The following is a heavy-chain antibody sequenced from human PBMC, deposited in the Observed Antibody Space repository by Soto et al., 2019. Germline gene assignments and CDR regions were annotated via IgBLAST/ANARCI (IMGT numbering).Heavy chain of an antibody. CDR3: ARQGASGYFLDAFDI. V-gene: IGHV4-39*01. CDR2: IYYSGST. Sequence: SETLSLTCTVSGGSISSSSYYWGWIRQPPGKGLEWIGSIYYSGSTYYNPSLKSRVTISVDTSKNQFSLKLSSVTAADTAVYYCARQGASGYFLDAFDIWGQGTMVTVSS. J-gene: IGHJ3*02. D-gene: IGHD3-3*01. CDR1: GGSISSSSYY.